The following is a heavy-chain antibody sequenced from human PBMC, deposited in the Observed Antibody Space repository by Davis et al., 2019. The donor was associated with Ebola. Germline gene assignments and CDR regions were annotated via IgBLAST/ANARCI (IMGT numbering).Heavy chain of an antibody. J-gene: IGHJ6*02. CDR1: GFTFSSYG. CDR2: ISYDGSNK. D-gene: IGHD2-15*01. Sequence: GESLKISCAASGFTFSSYGMHWVRQAPGKGLEWVAVISYDGSNKYYADSVKGRFTISRDNSKNTLYLQMNSLRAEDTAVYYCAKEYCSGGRRCGMDVWGQGTTVTVSS. V-gene: IGHV3-30*18. CDR3: AKEYCSGGRRCGMDV.